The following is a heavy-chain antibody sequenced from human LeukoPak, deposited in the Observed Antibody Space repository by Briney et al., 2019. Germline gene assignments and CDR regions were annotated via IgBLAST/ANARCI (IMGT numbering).Heavy chain of an antibody. CDR3: TRGSNYYYYMDV. CDR2: IRSKAYGGTT. Sequence: GGSLRLSCTASGFTFGDYAMSWVRQAPGKGLEWVGFIRSKAYGGTTEYAASVKGRFTISRDDSKSIAYLQMNSLKTEDTAVYYCTRGSNYYYYMDVWGKGTTVTVSS. D-gene: IGHD6-6*01. V-gene: IGHV3-49*04. J-gene: IGHJ6*03. CDR1: GFTFGDYA.